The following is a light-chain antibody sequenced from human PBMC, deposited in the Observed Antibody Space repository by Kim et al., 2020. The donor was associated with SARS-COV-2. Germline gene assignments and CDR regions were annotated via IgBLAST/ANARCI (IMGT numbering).Light chain of an antibody. Sequence: VSPGKTASITCAGAQLGNKYASWYQQKPGQSPVLVIYQDTKRPSGIPERFSGSTSGNTATLTISGTQAMDEADYYCQAWDSSTEVFGTGTKVTVL. CDR3: QAWDSSTEV. CDR2: QDT. V-gene: IGLV3-1*01. J-gene: IGLJ1*01. CDR1: QLGNKY.